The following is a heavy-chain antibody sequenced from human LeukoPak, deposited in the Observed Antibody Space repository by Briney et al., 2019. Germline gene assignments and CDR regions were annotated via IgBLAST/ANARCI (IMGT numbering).Heavy chain of an antibody. CDR2: IYYSGST. CDR1: GGSISSSSYY. J-gene: IGHJ4*02. D-gene: IGHD5-18*01. CDR3: ARRPIGYSYDKYYFDY. Sequence: PSETLSLTCTVSGGSISSSSYYWGCIRQPPGKGLEWIGSIYYSGSTYYNPSLKSRVTISVDTSKNQFSLKLSSVTAADTAVYYCARRPIGYSYDKYYFDYWGQGTLVTVSS. V-gene: IGHV4-39*01.